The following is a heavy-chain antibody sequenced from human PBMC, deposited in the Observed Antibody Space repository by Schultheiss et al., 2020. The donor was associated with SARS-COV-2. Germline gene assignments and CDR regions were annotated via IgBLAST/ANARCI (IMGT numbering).Heavy chain of an antibody. CDR2: ISSSSSYT. D-gene: IGHD2-15*01. CDR3: ARERYYSGTTSRGQQGWFDP. Sequence: GGSLRLSCAASGFTFSDYYMSWIRQAPGKGLEWVSYISSSSSYTNYADSVKGRFTISRDNAKNSLYLQMNSLRAEDTAVYYCARERYYSGTTSRGQQGWFDPWGQGILVTVSS. J-gene: IGHJ5*02. CDR1: GFTFSDYY. V-gene: IGHV3-11*06.